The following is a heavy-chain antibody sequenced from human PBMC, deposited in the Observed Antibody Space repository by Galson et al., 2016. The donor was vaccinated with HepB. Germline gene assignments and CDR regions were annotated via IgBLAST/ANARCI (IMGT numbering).Heavy chain of an antibody. CDR3: AQGVNTVSYFES. V-gene: IGHV4-59*11. CDR1: GAPISSHY. CDR2: VHYSGRT. J-gene: IGHJ4*02. D-gene: IGHD4-17*01. Sequence: SETLSLTCTVSGAPISSHYWNWIRQPPGKGLEWIGYVHYSGRTNYNSSLKSRVTISVDTSQTQFSLMLNSLIAADTAIYYCAQGVNTVSYFESWGPGTLVAVSS.